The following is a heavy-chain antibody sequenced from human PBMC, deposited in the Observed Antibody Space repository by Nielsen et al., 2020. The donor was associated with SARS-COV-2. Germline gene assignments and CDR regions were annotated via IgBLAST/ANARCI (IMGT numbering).Heavy chain of an antibody. CDR1: GFTFSSYA. V-gene: IGHV3-64*01. J-gene: IGHJ4*02. Sequence: GGSLRLSCAASGFTFSSYAMHWVRQAPGKGLEYVSAISSNGGSTYYANSVKGRFTISRDNSKNTLYLQMGSLRAEDTAVYYCARGRFGELLYKGLDYWGQGTLVTVSS. D-gene: IGHD3-10*01. CDR3: ARGRFGELLYKGLDY. CDR2: ISSNGGST.